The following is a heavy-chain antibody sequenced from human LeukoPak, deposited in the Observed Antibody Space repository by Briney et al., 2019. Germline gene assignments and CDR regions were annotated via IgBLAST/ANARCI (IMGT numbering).Heavy chain of an antibody. Sequence: PGGSLRLSCAASGFTFSSYAMSWVRQAPGKGLDGVSAISGSGGSTYYADSVKGRFTISSDNSKNTLYLQMNSLRAEDTAVYYCASQPTPSMVYFDYWGQGTLVTVSS. CDR1: GFTFSSYA. CDR3: ASQPTPSMVYFDY. D-gene: IGHD3-10*01. V-gene: IGHV3-23*01. J-gene: IGHJ4*02. CDR2: ISGSGGST.